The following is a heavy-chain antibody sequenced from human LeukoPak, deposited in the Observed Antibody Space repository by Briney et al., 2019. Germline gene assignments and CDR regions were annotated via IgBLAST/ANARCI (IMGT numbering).Heavy chain of an antibody. J-gene: IGHJ4*02. CDR2: IIPIFGTA. CDR3: ARSQYYYDSSGYSDY. Sequence: GASVKVSCKASGYTFTSYGISWVRQAPGQGLEWMGGIIPIFGTANYAQKLQGRVTMTTDTSTSTAYMELRSLRSDDTAVYYCARSQYYYDSSGYSDYWGQGTLVTVSS. D-gene: IGHD3-22*01. CDR1: GYTFTSYG. V-gene: IGHV1-18*01.